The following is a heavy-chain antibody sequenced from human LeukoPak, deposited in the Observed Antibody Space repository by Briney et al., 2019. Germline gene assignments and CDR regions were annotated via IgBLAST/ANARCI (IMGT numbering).Heavy chain of an antibody. CDR2: IYYSGST. CDR3: AREAMYSYGNNFDY. J-gene: IGHJ4*02. D-gene: IGHD5-18*01. V-gene: IGHV4-61*01. Sequence: KSSETLSLTCTVSGGSVSSGSYYGSWIRQPPGKGLEWIGYIYYSGSTNYNPSLKSRVTISVDTSKNQFSLKLSSVTAADTAVYHCAREAMYSYGNNFDYWGQGTLVTVSS. CDR1: GGSVSSGSYY.